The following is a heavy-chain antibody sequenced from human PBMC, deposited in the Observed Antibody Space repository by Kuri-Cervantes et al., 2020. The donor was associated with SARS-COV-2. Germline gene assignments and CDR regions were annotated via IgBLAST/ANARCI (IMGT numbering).Heavy chain of an antibody. CDR1: GYTFTSYG. CDR2: ISAYNGNT. J-gene: IGHJ4*02. Sequence: ASVKVSCKASGYTFTSYGISWVRQAPGQGLEWMGWISAYNGNTNYAQKLQGRVTMTTDTSTSTAYMELRSLRSDDTAVYCYARESGSSGWYGFDYWGQGTLVTVSS. CDR3: ARESGSSGWYGFDY. V-gene: IGHV1-18*04. D-gene: IGHD6-19*01.